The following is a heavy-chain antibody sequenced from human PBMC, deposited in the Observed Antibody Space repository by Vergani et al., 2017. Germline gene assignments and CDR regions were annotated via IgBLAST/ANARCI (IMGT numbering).Heavy chain of an antibody. Sequence: EVQLVESGGGLVQPGRSLRLSCAASGFTFDDYAMHWVRQAPGKGLEWVSGISWNSGSIGYADSVKGRFTISRDNAKNSLYLQMNSLRAEDTAVYYCARDASSSWLDNWFDPWGQGTLVTVSS. D-gene: IGHD6-13*01. V-gene: IGHV3-9*01. CDR1: GFTFDDYA. CDR3: ARDASSSWLDNWFDP. J-gene: IGHJ5*02. CDR2: ISWNSGSI.